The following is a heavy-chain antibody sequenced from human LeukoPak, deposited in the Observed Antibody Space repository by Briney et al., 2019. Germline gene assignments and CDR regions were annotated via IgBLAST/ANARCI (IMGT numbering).Heavy chain of an antibody. V-gene: IGHV3-30-3*01. D-gene: IGHD3-10*01. CDR3: ARAHSGSGSYGLDY. CDR2: ISYDGSNK. CDR1: GFTFSSYA. Sequence: GGSLRLSCAASGFTFSSYAMHWVRQAPGKGLEWVAVISYDGSNKYYADSVKGRFTISRDNSKNTLYLQMNSLRAEDTAVYYCARAHSGSGSYGLDYWGQGTLVTVSS. J-gene: IGHJ4*02.